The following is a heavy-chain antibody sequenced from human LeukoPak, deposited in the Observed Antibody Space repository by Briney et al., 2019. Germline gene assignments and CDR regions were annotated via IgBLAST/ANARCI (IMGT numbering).Heavy chain of an antibody. CDR1: GYSFTNYW. V-gene: IGHV5-51*01. CDR3: ARHKSSRPYYYYYYMDV. D-gene: IGHD6-13*01. J-gene: IGHJ6*03. CDR2: IYPGDSDK. Sequence: GESLKISCKGSGYSFTNYWIGWVRQMPGKGLEWMGIIYPGDSDKRYSPSFQGQVTISADKSISTAYLQWSSLKASDTAMYYCARHKSSRPYYYYYYMDVWGKGTTVTISS.